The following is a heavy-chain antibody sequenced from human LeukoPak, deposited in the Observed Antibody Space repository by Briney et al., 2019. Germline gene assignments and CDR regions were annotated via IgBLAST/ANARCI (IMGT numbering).Heavy chain of an antibody. CDR2: IYYSGST. Sequence: SETLSLSCTVSGGSISSDYWSWIRQPPGKGLEWIGYIYYSGSTNYNPSLKSRVTISVDTTKNQFSLKVNSVTAADTAVYYCARGGSVGATTLDYWGQGTLVTVSS. V-gene: IGHV4-59*01. CDR3: ARGGSVGATTLDY. D-gene: IGHD1-26*01. CDR1: GGSISSDY. J-gene: IGHJ4*02.